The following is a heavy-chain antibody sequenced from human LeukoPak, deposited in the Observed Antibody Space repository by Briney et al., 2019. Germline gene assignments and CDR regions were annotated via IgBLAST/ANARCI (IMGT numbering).Heavy chain of an antibody. V-gene: IGHV1-46*01. D-gene: IGHD2-2*01. CDR1: GYXFTSYY. J-gene: IGHJ5*01. Sequence: ASVKVSCKASGYXFTSYYIHWVRQAPGQGLEWMGIINPTGGSTTYAQKFQGRVTMTRDTSTSTVYMELSSLRSEDTAVYYCARGVGVVVPGATGDSWGQGTLVTVSS. CDR3: ARGVGVVVPGATGDS. CDR2: INPTGGST.